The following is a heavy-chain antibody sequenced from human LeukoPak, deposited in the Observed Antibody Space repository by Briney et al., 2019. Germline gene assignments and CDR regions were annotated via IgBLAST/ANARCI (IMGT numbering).Heavy chain of an antibody. D-gene: IGHD4-17*01. Sequence: GGSLRLSCAASGFTVSSNYMSRVRQAPGRGLEWVSVIYNGGSIHYADSVKGRFTISSDNSQNTVYLQMNSLRAEDTAVYYCILTTVTSSVEYCGQGTLVTVSS. V-gene: IGHV3-53*01. CDR3: ILTTVTSSVEY. J-gene: IGHJ4*02. CDR1: GFTVSSNY. CDR2: IYNGGSI.